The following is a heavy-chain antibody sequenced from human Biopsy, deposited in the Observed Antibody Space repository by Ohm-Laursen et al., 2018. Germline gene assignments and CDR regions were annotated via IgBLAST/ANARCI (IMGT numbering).Heavy chain of an antibody. J-gene: IGHJ4*02. CDR1: GASIISGGHF. CDR2: IYYSGST. CDR3: ARLGSGDYCPTLFDY. D-gene: IGHD5-12*01. Sequence: SETLSLTCTVSGASIISGGHFWNWLRQHPGKGLEWIGYIYYSGSTYYNPSLKSHVSISVDTSKNQLSLELSSVTAADTAVYYCARLGSGDYCPTLFDYWGQGTLVTVSS. V-gene: IGHV4-31*02.